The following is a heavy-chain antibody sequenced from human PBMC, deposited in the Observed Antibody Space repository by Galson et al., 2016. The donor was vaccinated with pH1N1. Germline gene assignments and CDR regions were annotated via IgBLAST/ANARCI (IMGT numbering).Heavy chain of an antibody. Sequence: SLRLSCAASGFTLSSYWMSWVRQAPGKGLEWVANMNQDGNKKYFVDSVKGRFTISRDYSKNSLYLQMSSLRAEDTAMYYCARVRSSGYNYAQQFVDWGQGTLVTVSS. CDR1: GFTLSSYW. D-gene: IGHD5-18*01. V-gene: IGHV3-7*01. CDR3: ARVRSSGYNYAQQFVD. J-gene: IGHJ4*02. CDR2: MNQDGNKK.